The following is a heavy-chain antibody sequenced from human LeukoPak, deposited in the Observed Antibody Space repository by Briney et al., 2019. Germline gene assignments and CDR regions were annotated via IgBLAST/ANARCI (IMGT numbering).Heavy chain of an antibody. CDR3: ARDQDISLATDMWYDALDI. V-gene: IGHV3-7*01. D-gene: IGHD1-1*01. Sequence: AGGSLRLSCAASGFTLNTYWMTWVRQTPGKGLEWVANIAPDGSLKYYVDSVKGRFTISRDNAKNSLYLQMNSLRAEDTAVYYCARDQDISLATDMWYDALDIWGQGTMVTVSS. J-gene: IGHJ3*02. CDR2: IAPDGSLK. CDR1: GFTLNTYW.